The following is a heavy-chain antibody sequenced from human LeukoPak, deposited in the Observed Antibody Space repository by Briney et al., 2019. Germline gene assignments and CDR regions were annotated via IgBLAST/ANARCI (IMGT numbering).Heavy chain of an antibody. Sequence: GASVNVSCKASGSSFTNYYMHWVRQAPGQRLEWRGIINPSGDSTAYAQKFQGRVTMTRDTSTSTVYMELSSLRSEDTAVFYCARGRGLAVAAKYYFDFWGQGTLVTVSS. CDR2: INPSGDST. CDR1: GSSFTNYY. J-gene: IGHJ4*02. D-gene: IGHD6-19*01. CDR3: ARGRGLAVAAKYYFDF. V-gene: IGHV1-46*01.